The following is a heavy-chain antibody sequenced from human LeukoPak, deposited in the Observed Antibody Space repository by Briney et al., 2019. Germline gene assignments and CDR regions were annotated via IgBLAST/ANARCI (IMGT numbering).Heavy chain of an antibody. D-gene: IGHD3-22*01. Sequence: ASVKVSCKTSGYTFTGYYMHWVRQAPGQGLEWIGIINPSGTSTTYAQKFQGRVTMTMDTSTSTVYMELSSLRSEDTAMYYCARGPPGRVYDSSKKGLFDPWGQGTLVTVSS. CDR2: INPSGTST. V-gene: IGHV1-46*01. CDR1: GYTFTGYY. J-gene: IGHJ5*02. CDR3: ARGPPGRVYDSSKKGLFDP.